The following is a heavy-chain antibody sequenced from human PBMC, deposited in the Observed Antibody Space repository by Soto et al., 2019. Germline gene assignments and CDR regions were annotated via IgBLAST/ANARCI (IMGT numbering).Heavy chain of an antibody. Sequence: QVQLVQSGAEVKKPGASVKVSCKASGYTFTSYAMHWVRQAPGQRLEWMGWINAGNGNTKYSQKFQGRVTITRDTAASTAYMELSSLRSEDTAVYYCAREEAAGLEDYWGQGTLVTVSS. CDR1: GYTFTSYA. V-gene: IGHV1-3*01. CDR2: INAGNGNT. J-gene: IGHJ4*02. CDR3: AREEAAGLEDY. D-gene: IGHD6-13*01.